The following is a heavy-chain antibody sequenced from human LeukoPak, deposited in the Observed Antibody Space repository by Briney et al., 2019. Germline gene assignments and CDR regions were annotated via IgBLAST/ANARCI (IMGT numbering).Heavy chain of an antibody. CDR3: ARRGSAAGNFDY. J-gene: IGHJ4*02. CDR2: IYYSGST. V-gene: IGHV4-39*01. Sequence: PSETLSLTCTVSGGSISSSSYYWGWIRQPPGKGLEWIGSIYYSGSTYYNPSLKSRVTISVDTSKNQFSLKLSSVTASDTAVYYCARRGSAAGNFDYWGQGTLVTVSS. CDR1: GGSISSSSYY. D-gene: IGHD6-13*01.